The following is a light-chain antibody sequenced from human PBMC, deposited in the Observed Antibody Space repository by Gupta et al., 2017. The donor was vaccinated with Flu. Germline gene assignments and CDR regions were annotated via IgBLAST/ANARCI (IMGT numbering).Light chain of an antibody. CDR1: QSVTTK. J-gene: IGKJ2*01. CDR2: GAS. Sequence: PCTLSVSPGERATLSCRASQSVTTKLAWYQQRPGQPPRLLMYGASTRATGIPARFSGSGSGTEFTLTISSLQSEDFAVYYCQQCNNWPYTFGQGTNLEIK. V-gene: IGKV3D-15*01. CDR3: QQCNNWPYT.